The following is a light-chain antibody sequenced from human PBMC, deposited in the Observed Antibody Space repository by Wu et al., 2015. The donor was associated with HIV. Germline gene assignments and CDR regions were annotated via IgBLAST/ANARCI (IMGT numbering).Light chain of an antibody. V-gene: IGKV3-20*01. CDR1: QSLSSNY. J-gene: IGKJ1*01. CDR2: GAS. Sequence: EIVATQSPGTLSLSPGEGATLSCRASQSLSSNYLAWYQQKPGQAPRLLIYGASSRATGIPDRFSGSGSGTDFTLTISRLEPEDFAVYYCQQYHDSPRTFGQGTKVEI. CDR3: QQYHDSPRT.